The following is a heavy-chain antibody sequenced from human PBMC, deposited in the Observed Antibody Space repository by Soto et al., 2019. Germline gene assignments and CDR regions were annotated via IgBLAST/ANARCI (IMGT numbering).Heavy chain of an antibody. Sequence: PGESLKISCKGSGYSFTSYWIGWVRQMPGKGLEWMGIIYPGDSDTRYSPSFQGQVTISADKSISTAYLQWSSLKASDTAMYYCARHPRYFDGYYGLDVWGQGTTVTVSS. J-gene: IGHJ6*02. CDR3: ARHPRYFDGYYGLDV. CDR2: IYPGDSDT. D-gene: IGHD3-9*01. V-gene: IGHV5-51*01. CDR1: GYSFTSYW.